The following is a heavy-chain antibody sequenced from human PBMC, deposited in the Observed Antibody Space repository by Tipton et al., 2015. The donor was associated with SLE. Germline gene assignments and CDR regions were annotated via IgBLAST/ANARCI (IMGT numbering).Heavy chain of an antibody. D-gene: IGHD6-13*01. CDR3: ARGGIAGYYFDY. J-gene: IGHJ4*02. Sequence: GSLRLSCAASGFTFSRYEMNWVRQAPGKGLEWVSYISGSGNTIFYADSVKGRFTISRDNAKNSLYLQMNSLRAEDTAVYYCARGGIAGYYFDYWGQGTLVPVSS. V-gene: IGHV3-48*03. CDR2: ISGSGNTI. CDR1: GFTFSRYE.